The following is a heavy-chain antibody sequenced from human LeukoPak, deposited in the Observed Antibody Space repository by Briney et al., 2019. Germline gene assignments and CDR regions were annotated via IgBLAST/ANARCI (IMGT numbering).Heavy chain of an antibody. D-gene: IGHD6-13*01. J-gene: IGHJ4*02. V-gene: IGHV1-18*01. CDR2: ISAYNGDT. Sequence: GASVKVSCKASGDTFTRYGFSWVRQAPGQGLEWMGWISAYNGDTNYAQKLQGRVTMTTDTSTTTVYTERRSLRSDDTAMYYCARDHSAASPSYWGQGTLVTVSS. CDR3: ARDHSAASPSY. CDR1: GDTFTRYG.